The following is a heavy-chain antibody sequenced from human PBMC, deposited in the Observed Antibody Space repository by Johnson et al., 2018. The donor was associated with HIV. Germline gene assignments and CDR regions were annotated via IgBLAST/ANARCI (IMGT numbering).Heavy chain of an antibody. CDR2: ITNGGST. CDR1: GFTFSRYD. CDR3: ARASALDI. Sequence: MQLVESGGGVVQPGRSLRLSCAASGFTFSRYDMHWVRQAPGKGLEYVSGITNGGSTYSADSVKGRFTISRDNSRNTLYLQMGSLRPEDMAVYYCARASALDIWGQGTMVTVSS. J-gene: IGHJ3*02. V-gene: IGHV3-64*07.